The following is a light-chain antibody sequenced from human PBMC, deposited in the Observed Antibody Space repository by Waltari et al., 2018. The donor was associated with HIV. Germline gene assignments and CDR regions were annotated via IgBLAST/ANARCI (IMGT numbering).Light chain of an antibody. CDR2: RHK. CDR1: SSNIGRNY. J-gene: IGLJ3*02. CDR3: AAWDDSLSAWV. V-gene: IGLV1-47*01. Sequence: QSVLTQPPSASGTPGQRVPISCSGSSSNIGRNYVYWYQQFPGTAPILLINRHKHRPSGVPDRFSCSRSGTAASRAISGFRSEDEADYYCAAWDDSLSAWVFGGGTKLTVL.